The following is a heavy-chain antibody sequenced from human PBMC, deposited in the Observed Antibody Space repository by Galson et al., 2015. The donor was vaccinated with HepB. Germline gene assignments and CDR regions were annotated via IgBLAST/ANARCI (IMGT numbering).Heavy chain of an antibody. J-gene: IGHJ4*02. CDR2: VDPEDGET. V-gene: IGHV1-69-2*01. Sequence: VKVSCKVSGYTFTDYYMHWVQQAPGKGLEWMGLVDPEDGETIYAEKFQGRVTITADTSTDTAYMELSSLRSEDTAVYYCATGHISPSGSSLDYWGQGTLVTVSS. CDR1: GYTFTDYY. CDR3: ATGHISPSGSSLDY. D-gene: IGHD1-26*01.